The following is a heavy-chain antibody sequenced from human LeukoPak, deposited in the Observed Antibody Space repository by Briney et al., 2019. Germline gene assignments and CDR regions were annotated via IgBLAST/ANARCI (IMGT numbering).Heavy chain of an antibody. CDR3: AKDGVGLDWFDP. V-gene: IGHV3-23*01. D-gene: IGHD6-6*01. CDR2: TSGSGAST. J-gene: IGHJ5*02. CDR1: GFTFSSYA. Sequence: AGSLNLSSAASGFTFSSYAMRRLPQAQGQGLKWVSATSGSGASTYYADSVKGRFTISRDNSKNTLYLQMNSLRAEDTAVYYCAKDGVGLDWFDPWGQGTLVTVSS.